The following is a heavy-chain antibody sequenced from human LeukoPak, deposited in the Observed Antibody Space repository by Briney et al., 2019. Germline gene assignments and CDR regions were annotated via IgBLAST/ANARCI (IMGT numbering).Heavy chain of an antibody. V-gene: IGHV4-4*07. Sequence: SETLSLTCNVSGDSVTDYYWSWIRQPAGKGLEWIGRIYASGSTNYNPSLKSRVIMSVDTSKNQFSLKLRSVTAADTAVYYCARNSRIASAVWFDPWGQGTQVTVSS. CDR2: IYASGST. CDR3: ARNSRIASAVWFDP. J-gene: IGHJ5*02. D-gene: IGHD6-25*01. CDR1: GDSVTDYY.